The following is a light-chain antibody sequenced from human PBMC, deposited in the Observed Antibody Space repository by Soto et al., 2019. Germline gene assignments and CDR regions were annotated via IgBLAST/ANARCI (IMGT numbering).Light chain of an antibody. CDR3: SSHAGIKNVV. CDR1: SSDVGGYNY. Sequence: QSVLTQPPSASGSPGQSVTISCTGTSSDVGGYNYVSWYQQHPGKALKLMVYEVTKRPSGVPDRFSGSKSGNTASLTVSGLQAEDEANYYCSSHAGIKNVVFGGGTKLTVL. CDR2: EVT. V-gene: IGLV2-8*01. J-gene: IGLJ3*02.